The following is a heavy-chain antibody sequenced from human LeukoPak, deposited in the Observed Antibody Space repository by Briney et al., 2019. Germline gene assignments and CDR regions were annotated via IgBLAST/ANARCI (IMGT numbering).Heavy chain of an antibody. CDR2: IYYSGST. CDR1: GGSTSSSSYY. Sequence: PSETLSLTCTVSGGSTSSSSYYWGWIRQPPGKGLEWIGSIYYSGSTYYNPSLKSRVTISVDTSKNQFSLKLSSVTAADTAVYYCARETWIQLWLLDYWGQGTLVTVSS. CDR3: ARETWIQLWLLDY. V-gene: IGHV4-39*02. J-gene: IGHJ4*02. D-gene: IGHD5-18*01.